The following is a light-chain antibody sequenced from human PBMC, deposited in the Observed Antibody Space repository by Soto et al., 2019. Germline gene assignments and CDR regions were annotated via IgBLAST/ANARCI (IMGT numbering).Light chain of an antibody. Sequence: EIVLTQSPGTLSLSPGESTTLSCRASQSVAKNFLAWYQQRPGRAPRLLIHGASYRATGIPDRFSGSGSETDFTLTISRLEPEDSAVFYCHQYDASPLTFGGGTKVEIK. J-gene: IGKJ4*01. CDR2: GAS. V-gene: IGKV3-20*01. CDR1: QSVAKNF. CDR3: HQYDASPLT.